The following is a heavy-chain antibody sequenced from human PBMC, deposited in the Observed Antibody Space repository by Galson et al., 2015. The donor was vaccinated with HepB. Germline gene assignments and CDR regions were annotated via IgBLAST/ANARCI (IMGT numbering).Heavy chain of an antibody. V-gene: IGHV3-9*01. Sequence: SLRLSCAASGFTFDDYAMHWVRQAPGKGLEWVSGISWNSGSIGYADSVKGRFTISRDNAKNSLYLQMNSLRAEDTALYYCAKGGGGYDYLAHFDYWGQGTLVTVSS. D-gene: IGHD5-12*01. CDR1: GFTFDDYA. CDR2: ISWNSGSI. J-gene: IGHJ4*02. CDR3: AKGGGGYDYLAHFDY.